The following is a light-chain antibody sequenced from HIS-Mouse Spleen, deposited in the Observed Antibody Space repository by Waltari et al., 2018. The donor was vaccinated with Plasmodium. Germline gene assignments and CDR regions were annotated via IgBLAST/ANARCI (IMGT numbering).Light chain of an antibody. Sequence: SYEPTQPPSVSVSPGQTASITCPVDQLVDSYACWYQQKPGQTPVLVIYQDRQRPSGIPEQFSGSNSGNTATLTISGTQAMDEADYYCQAWDSSTVVFGGGTKLTVL. CDR1: QLVDSY. CDR3: QAWDSSTVV. J-gene: IGLJ2*01. CDR2: QDR. V-gene: IGLV3-1*01.